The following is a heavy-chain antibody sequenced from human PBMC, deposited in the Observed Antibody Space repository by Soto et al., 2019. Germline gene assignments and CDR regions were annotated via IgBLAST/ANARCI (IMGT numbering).Heavy chain of an antibody. CDR3: SRSEWELQAFDI. J-gene: IGHJ3*02. Sequence: QVQLVQSGAEVKKPGASVKVSCKASGYTFTSYYMHWVRQAPGQGLEWMGIINPSGGSTSYAQKFQGRVTMTRDTSTSTVYMELSSLRSEDTAVYYCSRSEWELQAFDIWGQGTMVTVSS. V-gene: IGHV1-46*01. D-gene: IGHD1-26*01. CDR1: GYTFTSYY. CDR2: INPSGGST.